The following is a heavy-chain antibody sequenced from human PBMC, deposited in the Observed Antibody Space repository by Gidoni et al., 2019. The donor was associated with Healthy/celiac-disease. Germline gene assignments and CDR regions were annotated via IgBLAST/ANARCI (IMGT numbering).Heavy chain of an antibody. CDR3: ARGGMTTVTFFDY. V-gene: IGHV4-61*01. D-gene: IGHD4-17*01. CDR2: IYYSGST. Sequence: QVQLQESGPGLVKPSETLSLTCTVSGGSLSSGSYYWSWIRQPPGKALEWIGYIYYSGSTNYNPSLKSRVTISVDTSKNQFSLKLSSVTAADTAVYYCARGGMTTVTFFDYWGQGTLVTVSS. CDR1: GGSLSSGSYY. J-gene: IGHJ4*02.